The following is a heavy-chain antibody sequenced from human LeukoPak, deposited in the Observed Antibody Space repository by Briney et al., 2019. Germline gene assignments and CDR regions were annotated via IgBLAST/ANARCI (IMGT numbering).Heavy chain of an antibody. CDR2: INHSGST. V-gene: IGHV4-34*01. CDR1: GGSFSGYY. CDR3: AREPGQQWLVTYYYYYYMDV. Sequence: SETLSLTCAVYGGSFSGYYWSWIRQPPGKGLEWIGEINHSGSTNYNPSLKSRVTISVDTSKNQFSLELSSVTAADTAVYYCAREPGQQWLVTYYYYYYMDVWGKGTTVTVSS. J-gene: IGHJ6*03. D-gene: IGHD6-19*01.